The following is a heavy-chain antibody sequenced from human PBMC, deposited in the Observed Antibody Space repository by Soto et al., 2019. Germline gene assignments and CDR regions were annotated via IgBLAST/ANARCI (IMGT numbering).Heavy chain of an antibody. V-gene: IGHV7-4-1*01. CDR2: INTNTGNP. D-gene: IGHD2-2*02. CDR3: ARMDIVVVPAAIPDYYYGMDV. J-gene: IGHJ6*02. CDR1: GYTFTSYA. Sequence: QVQLVQSGSELKKPGASVKVSCKASGYTFTSYAMNWVRQAPGQGLEWMGWINTNTGNPTYAHGFTGRFVFSLDTSVSTAYLQICSLKAEDTAVYYCARMDIVVVPAAIPDYYYGMDVWGQGTTVTVSS.